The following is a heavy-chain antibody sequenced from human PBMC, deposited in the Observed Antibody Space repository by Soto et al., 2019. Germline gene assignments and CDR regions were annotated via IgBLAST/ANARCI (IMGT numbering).Heavy chain of an antibody. Sequence: ASVNVSWKAAGYTFTGYYMHWVRQAPGQGLEWMGWINPNSGGTNYAQKFQGWVTMTRDTSISTAYMELSRLRSDDTAVYYCARGGDIVATMISSRYYYYLMDFRGQGTTDTGSS. D-gene: IGHD5-12*01. J-gene: IGHJ6*02. CDR3: ARGGDIVATMISSRYYYYLMDF. V-gene: IGHV1-2*04. CDR2: INPNSGGT. CDR1: GYTFTGYY.